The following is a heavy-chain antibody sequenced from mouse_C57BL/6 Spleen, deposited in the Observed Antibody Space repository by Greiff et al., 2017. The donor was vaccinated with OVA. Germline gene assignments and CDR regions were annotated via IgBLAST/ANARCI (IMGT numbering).Heavy chain of an antibody. D-gene: IGHD1-1*01. CDR3: EFITTERGDY. CDR2: IYPRSGNT. Sequence: VKLMESGAELARPGASVKLSCKASGYTFTSYGISWVKQRTGQGLEWIGEIYPRSGNTYYNEKFKGKATLTADKSSSTAYMELRSLTSEDSAVYFCEFITTERGDYWGQGTTLTVSS. V-gene: IGHV1-81*01. CDR1: GYTFTSYG. J-gene: IGHJ2*01.